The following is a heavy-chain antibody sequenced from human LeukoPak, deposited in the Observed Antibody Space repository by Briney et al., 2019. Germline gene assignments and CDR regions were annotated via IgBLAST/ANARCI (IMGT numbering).Heavy chain of an antibody. J-gene: IGHJ6*02. Sequence: GGSLRLSCSASGFTFRSYAMHWVRQAPGEGLEYVSGISSNGGTTYYADSVKGRFTISRDNSKNTLYLQMSSLGAEDTAVYYCVEGEGYGMDVWGQGTTVTVSS. D-gene: IGHD1-26*01. CDR3: VEGEGYGMDV. CDR2: ISSNGGTT. V-gene: IGHV3-64D*06. CDR1: GFTFRSYA.